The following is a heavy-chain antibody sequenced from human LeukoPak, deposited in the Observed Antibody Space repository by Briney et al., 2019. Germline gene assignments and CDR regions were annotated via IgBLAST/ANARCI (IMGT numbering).Heavy chain of an antibody. CDR3: ATYFRAEHDFDY. CDR1: GYTLTELS. J-gene: IGHJ4*02. CDR2: FDPEDGET. D-gene: IGHD1/OR15-1a*01. V-gene: IGHV1-24*01. Sequence: VASVKVSCKVSGYTLTELSMHWVRQAPGKGLEWMGGFDPEDGETIYAQKFQGRVTMTEDTSTDTAYMELSSLRSEDTVVYYCATYFRAEHDFDYWGQGTLVTVSS.